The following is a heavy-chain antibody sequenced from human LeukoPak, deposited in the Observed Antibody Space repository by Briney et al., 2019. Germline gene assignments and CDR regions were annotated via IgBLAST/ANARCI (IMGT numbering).Heavy chain of an antibody. Sequence: GGSLRLSCAASGFTFDDYAMHWVRQAPGKGLEWVSGISWNSGSIGYADSVKGRFTISRDNAKNSLYLQMNSLRAEDTALYYCAKDRQADFYDSGSLDYWGQGTLVTVSS. D-gene: IGHD3-22*01. CDR1: GFTFDDYA. CDR2: ISWNSGSI. J-gene: IGHJ4*02. V-gene: IGHV3-9*01. CDR3: AKDRQADFYDSGSLDY.